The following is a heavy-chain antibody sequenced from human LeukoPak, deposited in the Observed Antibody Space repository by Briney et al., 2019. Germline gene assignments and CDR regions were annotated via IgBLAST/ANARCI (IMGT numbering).Heavy chain of an antibody. CDR1: GFTFSSYS. Sequence: RGSLRLSCAASGFTFSSYSMNWVRQAPGKGLEWVSSISSSSSYIYYADSVKGRFTISRDNAKNSLYLQMNSLRAEDTAVYYCARARQYGSGSYYRGDFDYWGQGTLVTVSS. D-gene: IGHD3-10*01. J-gene: IGHJ4*02. V-gene: IGHV3-21*01. CDR3: ARARQYGSGSYYRGDFDY. CDR2: ISSSSSYI.